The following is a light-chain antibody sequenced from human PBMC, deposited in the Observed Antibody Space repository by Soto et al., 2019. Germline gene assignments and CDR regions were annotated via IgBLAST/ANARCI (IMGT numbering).Light chain of an antibody. CDR2: GAS. CDR3: QQRSNWPAFT. V-gene: IGKV3-15*01. J-gene: IGKJ3*01. CDR1: ESVSTN. Sequence: EIEMTQSPATLSLAPGERVTLSCRASESVSTNLAWYQQKAGQAPRLLIYGASTRASDVPARFSGSGSGTEFTLTISSLQSEDFAVYYCQQRSNWPAFTFGPGTKVDIK.